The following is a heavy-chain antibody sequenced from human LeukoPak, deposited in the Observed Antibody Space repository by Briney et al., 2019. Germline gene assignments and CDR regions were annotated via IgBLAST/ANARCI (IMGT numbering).Heavy chain of an antibody. Sequence: ASVKVSCKASGYTFTSYGISWVRQAPGQGLEWMGWISAYNGNTNYAQKLQGRVTMTTDTSTSTAYMELRSLRSDDTAVYYCARDPPRGSGSYYKGQFDYWGQGTLVTVSS. CDR2: ISAYNGNT. V-gene: IGHV1-18*01. D-gene: IGHD3-10*01. CDR3: ARDPPRGSGSYYKGQFDY. J-gene: IGHJ4*02. CDR1: GYTFTSYG.